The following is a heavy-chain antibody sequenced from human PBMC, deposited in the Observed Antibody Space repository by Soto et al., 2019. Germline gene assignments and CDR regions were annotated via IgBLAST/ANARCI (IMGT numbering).Heavy chain of an antibody. Sequence: QVQLVESGGGVVQPGRSLRLSCAASGFTFSSYAMHWVRQAPGKGLEWVAVISYDGSNKYYADSVKGRFTISRDNSKNTLYLQMNSSGAEDTAMYCCARDDSLGFWSCYWYYGMDVWGQGTTVTVS. J-gene: IGHJ6*02. D-gene: IGHD3-3*01. CDR1: GFTFSSYA. V-gene: IGHV3-30-3*01. CDR3: ARDDSLGFWSCYWYYGMDV. CDR2: ISYDGSNK.